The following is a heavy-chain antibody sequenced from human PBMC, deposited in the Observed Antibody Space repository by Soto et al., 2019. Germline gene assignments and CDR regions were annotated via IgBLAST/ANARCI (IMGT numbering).Heavy chain of an antibody. J-gene: IGHJ3*01. CDR1: GYKFTTFW. CDR3: ARPASGGSRDAFDV. D-gene: IGHD2-15*01. V-gene: IGHV5-10-1*01. CDR2: IDPTDYFT. Sequence: SLKISCKASGYKFTTFWLNGVRQTPGKGLEWLGRIDPTDYFTNYSPPFEGHVTISVDRSISTAYLQWNSLQASDTAIYYCARPASGGSRDAFDVWGPGTTVTV.